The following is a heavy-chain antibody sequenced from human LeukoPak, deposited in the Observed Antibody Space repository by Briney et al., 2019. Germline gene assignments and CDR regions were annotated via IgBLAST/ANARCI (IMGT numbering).Heavy chain of an antibody. V-gene: IGHV4-34*01. J-gene: IGHJ3*02. CDR1: GGSFSGYY. D-gene: IGHD1-26*01. CDR2: INHSGST. CDR3: ATRVASGTYSHDAFDI. Sequence: SETLSLTCAVYGGSFSGYYWTWIRQPPGKGLEWIGEINHSGSTNYNPSLKSRVTISVDTSKNQFSLKLSSVTAADTAVYYCATRVASGTYSHDAFDIWGQGTVVTVSS.